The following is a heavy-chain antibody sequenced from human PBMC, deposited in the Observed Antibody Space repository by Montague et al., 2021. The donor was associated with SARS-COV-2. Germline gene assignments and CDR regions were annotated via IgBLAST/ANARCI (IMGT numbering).Heavy chain of an antibody. Sequence: SLRLSCAASGFTFSSYARHWVRQAPGKGLEWVAVISYDGSNKYYVDSVKGRFTISRDNSKNTLYLQMNSLRAEDTAVYYCARDWDGYDLDYGMDVWGQGTTVTVSS. CDR1: GFTFSSYA. J-gene: IGHJ6*02. V-gene: IGHV3-30*04. CDR2: ISYDGSNK. CDR3: ARDWDGYDLDYGMDV. D-gene: IGHD5-12*01.